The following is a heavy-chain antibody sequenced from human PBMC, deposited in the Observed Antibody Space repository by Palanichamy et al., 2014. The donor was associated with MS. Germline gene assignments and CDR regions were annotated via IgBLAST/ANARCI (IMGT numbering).Heavy chain of an antibody. CDR2: INTDGSTT. CDR1: GFTFSSYW. Sequence: EVQLVESGGGLVQPGGSLRLSCAASGFTFSSYWMHWVRQAPGKGLVWVSHINTDGSTTTYADSVKGRFTISRDNAKNTLYPQMNSLRADDTAVYYCARDLGTVTTYYYAMDVWGQGTTVTVSS. J-gene: IGHJ6*02. CDR3: ARDLGTVTTYYYAMDV. V-gene: IGHV3-74*01. D-gene: IGHD4-11*01.